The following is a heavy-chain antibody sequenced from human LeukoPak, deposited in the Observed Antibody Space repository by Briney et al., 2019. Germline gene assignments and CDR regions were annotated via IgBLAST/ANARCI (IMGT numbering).Heavy chain of an antibody. D-gene: IGHD6-13*01. V-gene: IGHV5-51*01. CDR3: ARPSFFSLAAAGTEGDY. Sequence: GESLKISCKGSGYSFTTYWIGWVRQMPGKGLEWMGVIYPPDSDTRYSPSFQGQVTISADKSISTAYLQWSSLKASDTAMYYCARPSFFSLAAAGTEGDYWGQGTLVTVSS. CDR1: GYSFTTYW. J-gene: IGHJ4*02. CDR2: IYPPDSDT.